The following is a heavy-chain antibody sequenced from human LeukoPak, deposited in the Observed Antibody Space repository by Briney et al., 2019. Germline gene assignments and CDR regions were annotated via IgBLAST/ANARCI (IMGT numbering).Heavy chain of an antibody. D-gene: IGHD5-18*01. CDR2: MYYSGST. J-gene: IGHJ4*02. Sequence: SETLSLTCTVPGGSISSGNYYWGWIRQPPGKGLEWIGSMYYSGSTYYNPSLKSRVTISVGTSKNQFSLKLRSVTAADTAVYYCARGGSYTMVKNYWGQGTLVTVSS. CDR3: ARGGSYTMVKNY. CDR1: GGSISSGNYY. V-gene: IGHV4-39*07.